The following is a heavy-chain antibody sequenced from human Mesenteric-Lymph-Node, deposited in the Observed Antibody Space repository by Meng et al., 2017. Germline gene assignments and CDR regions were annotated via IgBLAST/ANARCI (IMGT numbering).Heavy chain of an antibody. J-gene: IGHJ4*02. CDR2: IWYDGSNK. D-gene: IGHD3-22*01. V-gene: IGHV3-33*01. Sequence: GESLKISCAASGFTFSSYGMHWVRQAPGKGLEWVAVIWYDGSNKYHADSVKGRFTISRDNSKNTLYLQMNSLRAEDTAVYYCARDAYYDSSGYGFGVLRLVDYWGQGTLVTVSS. CDR3: ARDAYYDSSGYGFGVLRLVDY. CDR1: GFTFSSYG.